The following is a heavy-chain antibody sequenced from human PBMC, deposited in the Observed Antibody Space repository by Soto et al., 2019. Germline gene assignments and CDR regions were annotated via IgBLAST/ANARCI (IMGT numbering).Heavy chain of an antibody. V-gene: IGHV4-59*01. CDR1: GGSIGAYY. Sequence: SETLSLTCTVSGGSIGAYYWSWIRQPPGKGLEWIGYIYYSGSTTYNPSLKSRVTLSVDTSQNQFSLKLSSVTAADTAVYYCARATEYYDFWSGYSPAYYGMDVWGQGTTVTVSS. D-gene: IGHD3-3*01. CDR3: ARATEYYDFWSGYSPAYYGMDV. CDR2: IYYSGST. J-gene: IGHJ6*02.